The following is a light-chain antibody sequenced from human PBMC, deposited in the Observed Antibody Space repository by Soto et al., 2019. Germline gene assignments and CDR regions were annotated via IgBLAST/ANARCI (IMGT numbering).Light chain of an antibody. V-gene: IGKV3-20*01. CDR1: QSVPRRF. CDR2: ATS. Sequence: DIVLTQSPGTLSSSPGDRATLSCRASQSVPRRFSACYQQKPGQATSLIIYATSSRATGIPDMCSGSGSGTVFTLTIGMLEPEVFALFYCQQYGSSLTFGQGTRLEIK. J-gene: IGKJ5*01. CDR3: QQYGSSLT.